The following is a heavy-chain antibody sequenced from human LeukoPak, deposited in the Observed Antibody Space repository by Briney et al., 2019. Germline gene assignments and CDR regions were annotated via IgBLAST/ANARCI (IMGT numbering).Heavy chain of an antibody. CDR3: ARDAYYYGSGSYWSWFDP. CDR2: IYYSGST. Sequence: SENLSLTCTVSGGSISSYYWSWIRQPPGKGLEWIGYIYYSGSTNYNPSLKSRVTISVDTSKNQFSLKLSSVTAADTAVYYCARDAYYYGSGSYWSWFDPWGQGTLVTVSS. V-gene: IGHV4-59*01. CDR1: GGSISSYY. J-gene: IGHJ5*02. D-gene: IGHD3-10*01.